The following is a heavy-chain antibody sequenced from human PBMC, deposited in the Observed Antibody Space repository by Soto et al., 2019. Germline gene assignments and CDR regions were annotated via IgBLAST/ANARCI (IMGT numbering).Heavy chain of an antibody. CDR2: LSRSGNTI. CDR3: ARSSGMYEADAFDM. Sequence: QVQLVESGGGLVQPGGSLRLSCAASGFTFGDYEMSWIRQAAGKGPEWVSFLSRSGNTIYYADSVKGRFSISRDNAENSLYLQMESVIVEDTATYFCARSSGMYEADAFDMWGQGTMVTVSA. J-gene: IGHJ3*02. D-gene: IGHD3-22*01. V-gene: IGHV3-11*01. CDR1: GFTFGDYE.